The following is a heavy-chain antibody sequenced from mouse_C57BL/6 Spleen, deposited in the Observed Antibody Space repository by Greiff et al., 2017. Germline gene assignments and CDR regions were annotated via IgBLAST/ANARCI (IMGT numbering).Heavy chain of an antibody. D-gene: IGHD3-2*02. CDR1: GFTFSDYY. V-gene: IGHV5-16*01. CDR3: ARGGVDSSGFFAY. Sequence: EVKLEESEGGLVQPGSSMKLSCTASGFTFSDYYMAWVRQVPEKGLEWVANINYDGSSTYYLDSLKSRFIISRDNAKNILYLQMSSLKSEDTATYYCARGGVDSSGFFAYWGQGTLVTVSA. CDR2: INYDGSST. J-gene: IGHJ3*01.